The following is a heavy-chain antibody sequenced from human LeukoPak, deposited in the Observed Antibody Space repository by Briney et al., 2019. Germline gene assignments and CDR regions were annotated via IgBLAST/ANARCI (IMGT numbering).Heavy chain of an antibody. CDR3: ARELGYSYGRYFDY. D-gene: IGHD5-18*01. CDR2: INHSGST. Sequence: SETLSLTCAVYGGSFSGYYWSWIRQPPGKGLEWSGEINHSGSTNYNPSLKSRVTISVDTSKNQFSLKLSSVTAADTAVYYCARELGYSYGRYFDYWGQGTLVTVSS. V-gene: IGHV4-34*01. J-gene: IGHJ4*02. CDR1: GGSFSGYY.